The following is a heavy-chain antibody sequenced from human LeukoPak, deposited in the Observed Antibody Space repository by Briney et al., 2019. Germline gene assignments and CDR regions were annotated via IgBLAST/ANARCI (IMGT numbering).Heavy chain of an antibody. J-gene: IGHJ4*02. CDR3: ARDGRDYGGNSGVNFDY. D-gene: IGHD4-23*01. V-gene: IGHV1-3*01. Sequence: ASVKVSCKASGYTFTSYAMHWVRQAPGQRLEWMGWINAGNGNTKYSQKFQGRVTMTRNTSISTAYMELSSLRSEDTAVYYCARDGRDYGGNSGVNFDYWGQGTLVTVSS. CDR2: INAGNGNT. CDR1: GYTFTSYA.